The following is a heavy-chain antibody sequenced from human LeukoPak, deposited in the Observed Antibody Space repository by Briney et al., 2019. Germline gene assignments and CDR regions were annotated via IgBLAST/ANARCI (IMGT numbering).Heavy chain of an antibody. J-gene: IGHJ4*02. V-gene: IGHV3-48*03. CDR2: ISSSGSTI. CDR1: GFTFSSYE. Sequence: GGSLRLSCAASGFTFSSYEMNWVRQAPGKGLEWVSYISSSGSTISYADSVKGRFTISRDNAKNSLYLQMNSLRAEDTAVYYCAISYITISGIDYWGQGTLVTVSS. CDR3: AISYITISGIDY. D-gene: IGHD3-9*01.